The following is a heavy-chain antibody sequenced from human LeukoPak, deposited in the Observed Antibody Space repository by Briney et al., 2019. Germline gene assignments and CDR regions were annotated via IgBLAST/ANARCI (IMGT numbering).Heavy chain of an antibody. D-gene: IGHD3-3*01. CDR1: GFTFANYA. CDR3: AKAAISGVVISFDY. CDR2: ISASGGNT. V-gene: IGHV3-23*01. Sequence: PGGSLRLSCAASGFTFANYAMNWVRQAPGKGLEWVSTISASGGNTYYADSAKGRFTFSRDNSENTLYLQMNSLRAEDTAVYYCAKAAISGVVISFDYWGQGTVLTVSS. J-gene: IGHJ4*02.